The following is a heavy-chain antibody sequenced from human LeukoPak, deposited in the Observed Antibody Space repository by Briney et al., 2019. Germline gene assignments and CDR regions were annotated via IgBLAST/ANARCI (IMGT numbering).Heavy chain of an antibody. CDR2: IHYSETT. J-gene: IGHJ4*02. D-gene: IGHD2-2*01. CDR3: ARGPTYQPIDF. CDR1: GGSISSYY. Sequence: SETLSLTCTVSGGSISSYYWGWIRQPPGKGLEWIASIHYSETTYYNPSLKSRVTISVDTSKNHFSLKLSSVTAADTAVYYCARGPTYQPIDFWGQGTLVTVSS. V-gene: IGHV4-39*02.